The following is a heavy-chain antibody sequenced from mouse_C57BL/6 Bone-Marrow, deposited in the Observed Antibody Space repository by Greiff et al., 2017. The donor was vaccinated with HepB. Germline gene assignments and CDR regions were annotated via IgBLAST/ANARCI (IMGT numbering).Heavy chain of an antibody. D-gene: IGHD1-1*01. Sequence: VQLKESGAELVRPGASVKLSCTASGFNIKDDYMHWVKQRPEQGLEWIGWIDPENGDTEYASKFQGKATIPADTSSNTAYLQLSSLTSEDTAVYYCTTWSSYAMDYWGQGTSVTVSS. CDR1: GFNIKDDY. V-gene: IGHV14-4*01. J-gene: IGHJ4*01. CDR3: TTWSSYAMDY. CDR2: IDPENGDT.